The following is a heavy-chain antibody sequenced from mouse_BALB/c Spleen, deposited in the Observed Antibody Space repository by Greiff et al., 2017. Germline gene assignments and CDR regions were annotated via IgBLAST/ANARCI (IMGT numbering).Heavy chain of an antibody. CDR3: ASSAYYGNSYAMDY. D-gene: IGHD2-10*01. CDR1: GYTFTSYV. J-gene: IGHJ4*01. CDR2: INPYNDGT. Sequence: EVQLQQSGPELVKPGASVKMSCKASGYTFTSYVMHWVKQKPGQGLEWIGYINPYNDGTKYNEKFKGKATLTSDKSSSTAYMALSSLTSEDSAVYYCASSAYYGNSYAMDYWGQGTAVTVSS. V-gene: IGHV1-14*01.